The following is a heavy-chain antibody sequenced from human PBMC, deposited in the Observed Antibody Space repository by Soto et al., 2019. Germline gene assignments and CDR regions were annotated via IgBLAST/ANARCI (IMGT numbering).Heavy chain of an antibody. CDR1: GFTFSSYE. V-gene: IGHV3-48*03. D-gene: IGHD2-15*01. Sequence: QPGGSLRLSCAASGFTFSSYEMNWVRQAPGKGLEWVSYISSSGSTIYYADSVKGRFTISRDNAKNSLYLQMNSLRAEDTAVYYCARAEDIVSGMDVWGQGTTVTVSS. CDR3: ARAEDIVSGMDV. J-gene: IGHJ6*02. CDR2: ISSSGSTI.